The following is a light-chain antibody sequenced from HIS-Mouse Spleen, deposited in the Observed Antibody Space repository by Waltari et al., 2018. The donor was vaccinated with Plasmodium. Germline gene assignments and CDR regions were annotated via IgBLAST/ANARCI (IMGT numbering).Light chain of an antibody. J-gene: IGLJ2*01. CDR1: SSDVCGFNY. CDR3: SSYTSSSTHVV. V-gene: IGLV2-14*03. CDR2: YVS. Sequence: QSALTQPASVSGSPGQSIPISCTGTSSDVCGFNYVSWYQQHPGKAPKPIIYYVSNRPSGVSNRFSGSKAGNTASRTISGLQAEDEADYYCSSYTSSSTHVVFGGGTKLTVL.